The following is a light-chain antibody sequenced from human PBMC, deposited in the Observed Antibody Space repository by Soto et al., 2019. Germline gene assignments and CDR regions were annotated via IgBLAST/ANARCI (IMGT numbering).Light chain of an antibody. Sequence: QSALTQPPSASGSPGQSVTISCTGNSSDVGGYNYVSWYQQHPGKAPKLMISEVSKRPSGVPDRFAGSKSGNTASLTVSGLHAEDEADYYCSSFAGSNVVFGGGTKLTVL. J-gene: IGLJ2*01. CDR2: EVS. CDR1: SSDVGGYNY. V-gene: IGLV2-8*01. CDR3: SSFAGSNVV.